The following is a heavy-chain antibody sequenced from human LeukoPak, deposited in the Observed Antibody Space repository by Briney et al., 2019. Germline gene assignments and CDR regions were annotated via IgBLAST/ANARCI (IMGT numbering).Heavy chain of an antibody. CDR3: ARDDYVWGSYRYTYH. V-gene: IGHV4-30-4*08. J-gene: IGHJ5*02. CDR2: IYYSGST. CDR1: GGSFSGYY. Sequence: SETLSLTCAVYGGSFSGYYWSWIRQPPGKGLEWIGYIYYSGSTYYNPSLKSRVTISVDTSKNQFSLKLSSVTAADTAVYYCARDDYVWGSYRYTYHWGQGTLVTVSS. D-gene: IGHD3-16*02.